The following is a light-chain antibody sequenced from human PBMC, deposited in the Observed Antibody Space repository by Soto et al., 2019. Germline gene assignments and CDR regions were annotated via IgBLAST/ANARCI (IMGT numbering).Light chain of an antibody. Sequence: DIVMTQSPVTLSVSPGERATLSCRASQSVSSKLAWYQQKPGLAPRLLIYDASTRTTGIPARFSGSGSGTEFTLTISSLQSEDIAVYYCQQYNNWQFTFGQGTKLEIK. J-gene: IGKJ2*01. CDR2: DAS. V-gene: IGKV3-15*01. CDR3: QQYNNWQFT. CDR1: QSVSSK.